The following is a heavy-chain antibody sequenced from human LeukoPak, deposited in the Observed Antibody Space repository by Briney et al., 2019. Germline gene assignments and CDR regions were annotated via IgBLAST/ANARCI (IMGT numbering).Heavy chain of an antibody. Sequence: ASVKVSCKASGYTFTGYYMHWVRQAPGQGLERMGWINPNNGATDYAQKFRGRVTVTRDTSITTAYMELSRLRSDDTAVYYCAKEVSGGWDWGQGTLVTVSS. D-gene: IGHD3-16*01. CDR2: INPNNGAT. CDR3: AKEVSGGWD. V-gene: IGHV1-2*02. CDR1: GYTFTGYY. J-gene: IGHJ4*02.